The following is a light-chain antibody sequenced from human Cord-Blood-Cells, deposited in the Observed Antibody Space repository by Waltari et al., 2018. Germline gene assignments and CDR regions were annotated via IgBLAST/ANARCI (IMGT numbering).Light chain of an antibody. J-gene: IGKJ1*01. CDR2: AAS. CDR1: QGISSY. Sequence: AIRMTQSPSSLSASTGDRVTITCRASQGISSYLAWYQHKPGKAPKILIYAASTLQSGVPSRFSGSGSGTDFTLTISCLQSEDFATYYCQQYYSYPWTFGQGTKVEIK. V-gene: IGKV1-8*01. CDR3: QQYYSYPWT.